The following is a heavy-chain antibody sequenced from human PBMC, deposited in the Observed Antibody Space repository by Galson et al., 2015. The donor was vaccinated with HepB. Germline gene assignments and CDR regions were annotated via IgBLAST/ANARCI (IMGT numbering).Heavy chain of an antibody. Sequence: SVKVSCKASGYTFTSYYMHWVRQAPGQGLEWMGIINPSGGSTSYAQKLQGRVTMTRDTSTSTVYMELSSLRSEDTAVYYCARDLSGRYYDSSGYPEVGFDPWGQGTLVTVSS. CDR2: INPSGGST. V-gene: IGHV1-46*04. CDR1: GYTFTSYY. CDR3: ARDLSGRYYDSSGYPEVGFDP. D-gene: IGHD3-22*01. J-gene: IGHJ5*02.